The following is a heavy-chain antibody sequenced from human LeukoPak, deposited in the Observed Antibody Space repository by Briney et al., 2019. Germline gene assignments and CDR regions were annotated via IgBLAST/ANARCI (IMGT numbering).Heavy chain of an antibody. Sequence: SGGSLRLPCAASGFTFSNYGVHWVRQAPGKGRGWVAFVRDGASNKYYADCVKGRLTISRNNSKNTLYLQMNSLRAEDTAGDYRARWNGDYAFDYWGQGTLVTVFS. CDR2: VRDGASNK. CDR1: GFTFSNYG. CDR3: ARWNGDYAFDY. V-gene: IGHV3-30*02. D-gene: IGHD4-17*01. J-gene: IGHJ4*02.